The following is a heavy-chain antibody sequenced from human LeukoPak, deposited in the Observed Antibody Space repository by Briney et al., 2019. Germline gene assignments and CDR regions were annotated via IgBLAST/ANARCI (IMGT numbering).Heavy chain of an antibody. CDR3: ASRFGVVPFDY. Sequence: PSETLSLTCAVYGGSFSGYYWSWIRQPPGKGLEWIGEINHSGSTYYNPSLKSRVTISVDTSKNQFSLKLSSVTAADTAVYYCASRFGVVPFDYWGQGTLVTVSS. V-gene: IGHV4-34*01. CDR2: INHSGST. J-gene: IGHJ4*02. D-gene: IGHD3-3*01. CDR1: GGSFSGYY.